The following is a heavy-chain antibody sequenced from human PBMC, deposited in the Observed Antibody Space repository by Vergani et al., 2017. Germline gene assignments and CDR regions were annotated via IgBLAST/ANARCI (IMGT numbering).Heavy chain of an antibody. Sequence: QVTFKESGPALVKPTQTLTLPCTFSGFPLSTSGMRVSWIRQTPGKALEWLARIDWDDDKVYITSLKTRLTISKDTSQNQVVLIMTNMDPVDTATYYCARTPYHSSGSAPFDYWGQGTLVTVSS. J-gene: IGHJ4*02. CDR3: ARTPYHSSGSAPFDY. V-gene: IGHV2-70*04. D-gene: IGHD3-22*01. CDR1: GFPLSTSGMR. CDR2: IDWDDDK.